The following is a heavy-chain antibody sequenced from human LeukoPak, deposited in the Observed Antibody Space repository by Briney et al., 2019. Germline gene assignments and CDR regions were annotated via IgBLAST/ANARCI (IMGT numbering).Heavy chain of an antibody. CDR3: SRIYGYSHDD. Sequence: GGSLRLISAACGYSFITHGWIWARQAPGKGLEWVALVWNDGNKKQYPESVKGRFTVSKDNSKNTVYLEINSLRAEDTAVYFCSRIYGYSHDDCGQGTLVTVSS. J-gene: IGHJ4*02. D-gene: IGHD3-22*01. CDR2: VWNDGNKK. CDR1: GYSFITHG. V-gene: IGHV3-33*01.